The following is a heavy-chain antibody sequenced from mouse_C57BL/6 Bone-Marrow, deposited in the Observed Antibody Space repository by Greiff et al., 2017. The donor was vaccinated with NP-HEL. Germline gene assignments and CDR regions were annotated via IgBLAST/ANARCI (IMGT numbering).Heavy chain of an antibody. CDR2: ISYSGST. Sequence: VQLKESGPGLAKPSQTLSLTCSVTGFSITSDYWNWIRKFPGNKLEYMGYISYSGSTYYNPSLKSRISITRDTSKNQYYLQLNSVTTEDTATYYCARYPITTGEDYFDDWGQGTTLTVSS. CDR1: GFSITSDY. CDR3: ARYPITTGEDYFDD. J-gene: IGHJ2*01. V-gene: IGHV3-8*01. D-gene: IGHD1-1*01.